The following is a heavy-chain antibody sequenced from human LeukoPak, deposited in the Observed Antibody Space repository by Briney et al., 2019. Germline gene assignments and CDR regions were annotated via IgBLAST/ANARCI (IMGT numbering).Heavy chain of an antibody. V-gene: IGHV3-15*01. D-gene: IGHD5/OR15-5a*01. CDR2: IKSKTDGGTT. CDR1: GFTFSNAW. Sequence: GGSLRLSCAASGFTFSNAWMSWVRQAPGKGLEWVGRIKSKTDGGTTDYAAPVKGRFTISRDDSKNTLYLQMNSLKTEDTAVYYCTTAKPKVVPSRIRDYWGQGTLVTVSS. J-gene: IGHJ4*02. CDR3: TTAKPKVVPSRIRDY.